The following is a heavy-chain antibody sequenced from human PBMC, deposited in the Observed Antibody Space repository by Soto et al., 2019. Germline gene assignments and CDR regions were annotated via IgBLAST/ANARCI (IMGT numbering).Heavy chain of an antibody. Sequence: PGGSLRLSCAASGFTFSSYWMSWVRQAPGKGLEWVANIKQDGSEKYYVDSVKGRFTISRDNAKNSLYLQMNSLRAEDTAVYYCARDCASSSGDNSYYYYGMDVWRQGTTVTVSS. J-gene: IGHJ6*02. D-gene: IGHD6-6*01. CDR2: IKQDGSEK. V-gene: IGHV3-7*03. CDR3: ARDCASSSGDNSYYYYGMDV. CDR1: GFTFSSYW.